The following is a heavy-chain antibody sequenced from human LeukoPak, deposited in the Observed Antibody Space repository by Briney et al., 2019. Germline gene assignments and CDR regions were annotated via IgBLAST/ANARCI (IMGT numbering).Heavy chain of an antibody. V-gene: IGHV4-59*08. CDR2: IYYSGST. CDR3: ARRPYGDYRIDY. D-gene: IGHD4-17*01. Sequence: SETLSLTCTVSGGSISSYYWSWIRQPPGKGLEWIGYIYYSGSTNYNPSLKSRVTISVDTSKNQFSLKLSSVTAADTAVYYCARRPYGDYRIDYWAREPWSPSPQ. J-gene: IGHJ4*02. CDR1: GGSISSYY.